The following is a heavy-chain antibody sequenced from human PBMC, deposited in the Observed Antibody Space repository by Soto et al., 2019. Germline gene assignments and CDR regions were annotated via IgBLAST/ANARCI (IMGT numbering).Heavy chain of an antibody. J-gene: IGHJ3*02. CDR1: GGSISSGGYY. Sequence: PSETLSLTCTVSGGSISSGGYYWSWIRQHPGKGLEWIGYIYYSGSTYYNQSLKSRVTISVDTSKNQFSLKLSSVTAADTAVYFCATEGYCTNGVCYIGDAFDIWGQGTMVTVSS. CDR2: IYYSGST. CDR3: ATEGYCTNGVCYIGDAFDI. D-gene: IGHD2-8*01. V-gene: IGHV4-31*03.